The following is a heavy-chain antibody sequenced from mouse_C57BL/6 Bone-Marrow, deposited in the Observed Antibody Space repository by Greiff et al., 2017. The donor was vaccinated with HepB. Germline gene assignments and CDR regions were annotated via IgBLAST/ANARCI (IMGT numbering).Heavy chain of an antibody. D-gene: IGHD4-1*01. CDR1: GYTFTDYE. Sequence: VKLLESGAELVRPGASVTLSCKASGYTFTDYEMHWVKQTPVHGLEWIGAIDPETGGTAYNQKFKGKAILTADKSSSTAYMELRSLTSEDSAVYYCTRLTGPDYWGQGTTLTVSS. V-gene: IGHV1-15*01. CDR3: TRLTGPDY. J-gene: IGHJ2*01. CDR2: IDPETGGT.